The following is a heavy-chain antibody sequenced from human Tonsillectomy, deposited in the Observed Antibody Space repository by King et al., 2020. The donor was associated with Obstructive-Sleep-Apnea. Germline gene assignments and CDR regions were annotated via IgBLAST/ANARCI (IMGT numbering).Heavy chain of an antibody. CDR2: VSYTGNTQ. V-gene: IGHV3-30*18. CDR1: EFTFKIYG. Sequence: HVQLVESGGGVVQPGGSLRLSCVASEFTFKIYGMQWVRQAPGKGLEWVAVVSYTGNTQYYADSVKGRFTISRDNSKNTLYLQMNSLRVEDTAVYYCAKEIAPHASKGWPLDYWGQGTLVTVSS. J-gene: IGHJ4*02. CDR3: AKEIAPHASKGWPLDY. D-gene: IGHD6-19*01.